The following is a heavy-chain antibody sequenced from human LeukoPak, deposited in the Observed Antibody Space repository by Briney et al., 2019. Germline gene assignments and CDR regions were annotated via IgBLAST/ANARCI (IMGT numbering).Heavy chain of an antibody. D-gene: IGHD1-7*01. Sequence: GGSLRLSRAASGFTFSSYAMHWVRQAPGKGLEWVGVISYDGSNKYYADSVKGRFTISRDNSKNTLYLQMNSLRAEDTAVYYCARDVNYYFDYWGQGTLVTVSS. CDR1: GFTFSSYA. J-gene: IGHJ4*02. CDR2: ISYDGSNK. CDR3: ARDVNYYFDY. V-gene: IGHV3-30-3*01.